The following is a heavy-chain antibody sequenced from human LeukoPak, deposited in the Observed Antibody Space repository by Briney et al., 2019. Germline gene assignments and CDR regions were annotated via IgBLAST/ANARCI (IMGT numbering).Heavy chain of an antibody. D-gene: IGHD3-10*01. CDR2: ISSSGSTI. Sequence: GGSLRLSCAASGSTFSSYEMNWVRQAPGKGLEWVSYISSSGSTIYYADSVKGQFTISRDNAKNSLYLQMNSLRAEDTAVYYCALTMVRGAIDFDYWGQGTLVTVSS. CDR3: ALTMVRGAIDFDY. V-gene: IGHV3-48*03. CDR1: GSTFSSYE. J-gene: IGHJ4*02.